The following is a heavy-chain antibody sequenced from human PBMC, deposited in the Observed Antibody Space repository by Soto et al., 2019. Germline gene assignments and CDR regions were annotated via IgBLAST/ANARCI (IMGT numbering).Heavy chain of an antibody. V-gene: IGHV3-33*01. CDR1: GFTFSSYG. D-gene: IGHD5-12*01. Sequence: GGSLRLSCAASGFTFSSYGMHWVRQAPGKGLEWVAVIWYDGSNKYYADSVKGRFTISRDNSKNTLYLQMNSLRAEDTAVYYCARDSGGYGIFDYWGQGTLVTVSS. CDR3: ARDSGGYGIFDY. CDR2: IWYDGSNK. J-gene: IGHJ4*02.